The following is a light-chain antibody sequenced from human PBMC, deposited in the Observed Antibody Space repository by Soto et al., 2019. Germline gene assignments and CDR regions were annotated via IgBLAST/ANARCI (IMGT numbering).Light chain of an antibody. J-gene: IGKJ1*01. CDR2: KIS. CDR1: ESLVHSDGNTY. CDR3: QQYHGYSLT. V-gene: IGKV2-24*01. Sequence: EIVPTQTALSSPVTLGQPASISCRSSESLVHSDGNTYLSWLHQRPGQSPRLLIYKISERFSGVPDRFSGSGAGADFTLTISRVEAEDVGVYYCQQYHGYSLTFGQGTKVDIK.